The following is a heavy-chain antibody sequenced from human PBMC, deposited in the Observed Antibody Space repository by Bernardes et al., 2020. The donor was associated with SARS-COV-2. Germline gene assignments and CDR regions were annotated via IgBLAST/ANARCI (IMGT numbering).Heavy chain of an antibody. J-gene: IGHJ6*02. D-gene: IGHD3-10*01. CDR1: GLTVSDNY. V-gene: IGHV3-66*01. CDR2: MYSGGST. Sequence: GGSLRLSCAASGLTVSDNYMTWVRQAPGKGLEWVALMYSGGSTYYADSVKGRFTVPRDNSKNTLNLQMNRLRAEDTAVYYCASVMATWDRGLFSNTYYFYGMDVWGQGTTVTGSS. CDR3: ASVMATWDRGLFSNTYYFYGMDV.